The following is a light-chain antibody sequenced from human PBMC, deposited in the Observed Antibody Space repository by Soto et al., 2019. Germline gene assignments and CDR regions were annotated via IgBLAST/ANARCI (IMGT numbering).Light chain of an antibody. J-gene: IGKJ4*01. CDR2: GAS. Sequence: EKVMTQSPATLSVSPGERATLSCRASQSVSSHLAWYQQKPGQAPRLLIYGASTRATGIPARFSGGGSGTDFPLSFSPLLSDGAADHHCLRHSSWPLTCGGGTNVEIK. CDR1: QSVSSH. V-gene: IGKV3D-15*01. CDR3: LRHSSWPLT.